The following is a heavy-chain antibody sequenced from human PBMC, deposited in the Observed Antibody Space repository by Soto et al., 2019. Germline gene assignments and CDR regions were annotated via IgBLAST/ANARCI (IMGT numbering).Heavy chain of an antibody. V-gene: IGHV1-2*02. CDR2: MDPKNGGT. Sequence: QVQLVQSGTEVKKPGASVKVSCQASGYSISAYYIHWVRQAPGQGLEWMGWMDPKNGGTVSAQKFQGRLTMTRDTSISTVYMDLSRLTSDDTALYYCGRDDYGIFPYWGQGSLVTVSS. CDR3: GRDDYGIFPY. J-gene: IGHJ4*02. CDR1: GYSISAYY. D-gene: IGHD3-10*01.